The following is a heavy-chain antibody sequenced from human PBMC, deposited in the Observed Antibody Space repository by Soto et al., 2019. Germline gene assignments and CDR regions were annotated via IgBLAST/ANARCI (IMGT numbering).Heavy chain of an antibody. V-gene: IGHV3-23*01. CDR1: GFTFTDYA. Sequence: PGGSLRLCCAASGFTFTDYALSGVRQAPGKGLEWVATISGIGGSTYLADSVKGRLSISRDNSKNTVSLLMNSLRAEDTAVYFCARGSSGYISSWYYFDYWGRGTLVTVSS. J-gene: IGHJ4*02. CDR2: ISGIGGST. CDR3: ARGSSGYISSWYYFDY. D-gene: IGHD6-13*01.